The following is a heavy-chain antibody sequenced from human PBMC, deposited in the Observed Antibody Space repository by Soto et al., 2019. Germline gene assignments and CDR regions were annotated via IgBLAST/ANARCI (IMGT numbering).Heavy chain of an antibody. CDR2: IRSKANNYAT. CDR1: GFTLSAPA. CDR3: TRHTVDY. V-gene: IGHV3-73*01. D-gene: IGHD4-4*01. J-gene: IGHJ4*02. Sequence: EVQLVESGGGLVQPGGSLKLSCAASGFTLSAPAIHWVRQASGKGLEWVGRIRSKANNYATAYVASVNGRFTISRDDSNNTTYLQMNSLKTEDTAVYYCTRHTVDYWGQGTLVTVSS.